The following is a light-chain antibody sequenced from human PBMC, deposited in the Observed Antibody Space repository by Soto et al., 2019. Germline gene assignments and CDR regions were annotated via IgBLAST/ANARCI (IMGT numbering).Light chain of an antibody. CDR1: QILLQSNVNPY. J-gene: IGKJ1*01. CDR2: LGA. V-gene: IGKV2-28*01. CDR3: MHALHAPCT. Sequence: MVLTQSPLSLPVTPGEPASISCRSSQILLQSNVNPYLAWYLRKPGQSPQVLIYLGANRTSGVPDRLSGRGSVTEVKLKISRVEAEDVGVYYCMHALHAPCTFRPGTKVDIK.